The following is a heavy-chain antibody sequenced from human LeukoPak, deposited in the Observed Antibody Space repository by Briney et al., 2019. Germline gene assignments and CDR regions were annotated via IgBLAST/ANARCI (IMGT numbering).Heavy chain of an antibody. CDR2: IRSKAYGGTT. Sequence: GGSLRLSCTASGFTFGDYAMSWFRQAPGKGLEWVGFIRSKAYGGTTEYAASVKGRFTISRDGSKSIAYLQMNSLKTEDTAVYYCTRDLGGSGWCLFDYWGQGTLVTVSS. CDR3: TRDLGGSGWCLFDY. J-gene: IGHJ4*02. V-gene: IGHV3-49*01. D-gene: IGHD6-19*01. CDR1: GFTFGDYA.